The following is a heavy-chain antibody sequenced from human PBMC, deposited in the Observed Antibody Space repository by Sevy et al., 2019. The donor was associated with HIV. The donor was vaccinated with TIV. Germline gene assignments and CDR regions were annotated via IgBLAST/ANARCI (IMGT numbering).Heavy chain of an antibody. CDR2: IYSDGKT. V-gene: IGHV3-66*01. CDR1: GFTVSRNY. J-gene: IGHJ6*02. Sequence: GGSLRLSCAASGFTVSRNYMSWVRQAPGKGLEWVSVIYSDGKTFYADSVQDRFTISRDNSKNTVYLQMNSLRAEDTAVYYCARESSSTWQAGYYGMAVWGQGTTVTVSS. D-gene: IGHD6-13*01. CDR3: ARESSSTWQAGYYGMAV.